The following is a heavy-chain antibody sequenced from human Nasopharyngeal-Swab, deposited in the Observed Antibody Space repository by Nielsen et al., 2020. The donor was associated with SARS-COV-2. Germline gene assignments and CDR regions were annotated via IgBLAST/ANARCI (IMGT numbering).Heavy chain of an antibody. J-gene: IGHJ6*03. CDR3: AKGRVTIFGVVIIDYYYYMDV. D-gene: IGHD3-3*01. CDR1: GFTFSSYG. V-gene: IGHV3-30*18. Sequence: GESLKISCAASGFTFSSYGMHWVRQAPGKGLEWVAVISYDGNYKYYADSVQGRFTIPRDNSKNTLFLQMNSLRAEDTAVYYCAKGRVTIFGVVIIDYYYYMDVWGKGTTVTVSS. CDR2: ISYDGNYK.